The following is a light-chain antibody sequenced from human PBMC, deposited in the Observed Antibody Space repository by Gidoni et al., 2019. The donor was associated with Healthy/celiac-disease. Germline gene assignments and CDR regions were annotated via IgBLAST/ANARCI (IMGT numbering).Light chain of an antibody. V-gene: IGKV1-5*01. CDR3: QQYNSYPRT. CDR1: QSISSW. J-gene: IGKJ4*02. CDR2: TAS. Sequence: LQLTKSPSPLSASVGDRVTITCRASQSISSWLPWYQQKPGKAPKLLIYTASSLESGVPSRFSGSGSGTDFTLTISSLQPDDFATYYCQQYNSYPRTFGGGTKVEIK.